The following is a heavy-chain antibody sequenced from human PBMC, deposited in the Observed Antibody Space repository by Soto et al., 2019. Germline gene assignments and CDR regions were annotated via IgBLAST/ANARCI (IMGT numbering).Heavy chain of an antibody. CDR2: SNTNTGDT. J-gene: IGHJ5*02. V-gene: IGHV1-2*04. CDR3: ARWVGASNWFDP. D-gene: IGHD1-26*01. CDR1: GYTFTGYH. Sequence: QVQLVQSGAEVKEPGASVKVSCKTSGYTFTGYHIHWVRQAPGQGLEWMGWSNTNTGDTNYAQRFQGWVTMTRDTSINTAYAQLSRLTSDDTSVYYCARWVGASNWFDPWGQGTLVTVSS.